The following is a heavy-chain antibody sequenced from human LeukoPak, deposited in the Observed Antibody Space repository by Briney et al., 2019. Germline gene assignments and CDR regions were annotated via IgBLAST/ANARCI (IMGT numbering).Heavy chain of an antibody. CDR1: GYSISSGYY. V-gene: IGHV4-38-2*02. CDR2: IYHSGST. J-gene: IGHJ5*02. Sequence: SETLSLTCTVSGYSISSGYYCGWIRQPPGKELEWIGSIYHSGSTYYNPSLKSRVTISVDTSKNQFSLKLSSVTAADTAVYYCARDRHYYGSGSYGWFDPWGQGTLVTVSS. CDR3: ARDRHYYGSGSYGWFDP. D-gene: IGHD3-10*01.